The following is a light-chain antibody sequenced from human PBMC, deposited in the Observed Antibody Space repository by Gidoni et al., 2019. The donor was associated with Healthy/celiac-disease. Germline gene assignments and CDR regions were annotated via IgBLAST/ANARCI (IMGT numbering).Light chain of an antibody. CDR1: QSVSSY. V-gene: IGKV3-11*01. Sequence: ELVLTQPPATLSLSPGERATLSCRASQSVSSYLAWYQQKPGQAPSLLIYDASNRATGIPARFSGSGSGTDFTLTISSLEPEDFAVYYCQQRSNSWTFGQGTKVEIK. CDR2: DAS. CDR3: QQRSNSWT. J-gene: IGKJ1*01.